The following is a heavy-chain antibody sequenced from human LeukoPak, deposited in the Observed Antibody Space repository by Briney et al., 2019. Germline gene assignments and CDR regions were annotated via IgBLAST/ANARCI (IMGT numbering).Heavy chain of an antibody. CDR1: GYTFTSYY. CDR2: INPSGGST. CDR3: ARSRYYDSSGYYRRNYYYYGMDV. J-gene: IGHJ6*02. D-gene: IGHD3-22*01. Sequence: GASVKVSCKASGYTFTSYYMHWVRQAPGQGLEWMGTINPSGGSTSYAQKFQGRVTMTRDTSTSTVYMELSSLRSEDTAVYYCARSRYYDSSGYYRRNYYYYGMDVWGQGTTVTVSS. V-gene: IGHV1-46*01.